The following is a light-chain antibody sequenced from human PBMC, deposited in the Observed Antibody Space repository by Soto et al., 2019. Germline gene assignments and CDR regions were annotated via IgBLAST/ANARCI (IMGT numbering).Light chain of an antibody. CDR3: CSYAGSYSLYV. CDR1: SSDVGGYNY. V-gene: IGLV2-11*01. J-gene: IGLJ1*01. Sequence: QSVLTHPRSVSRSPGQSVTISCTETSSDVGGYNYVSWYQQHPGKAPKLMIYDVSKRPSGVPDRFSGSKSGNTASLTISGLQAEDEADYYCCSYAGSYSLYVFGSGTKVTVL. CDR2: DVS.